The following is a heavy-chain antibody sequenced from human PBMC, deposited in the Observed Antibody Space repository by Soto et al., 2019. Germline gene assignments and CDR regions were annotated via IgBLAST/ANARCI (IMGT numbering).Heavy chain of an antibody. Sequence: SETLSLTCTVSGGSISSYYWSWIRQPAGKGLEWIGRIYISGSTNYNPSLKSRVTLSVDTSKNQFSLKLSSVTAADTAVYYCARERRYPDCLLVFDYWGQGALVTVSS. D-gene: IGHD3-9*01. V-gene: IGHV4-4*07. CDR2: IYISGST. CDR3: ARERRYPDCLLVFDY. CDR1: GGSISSYY. J-gene: IGHJ4*02.